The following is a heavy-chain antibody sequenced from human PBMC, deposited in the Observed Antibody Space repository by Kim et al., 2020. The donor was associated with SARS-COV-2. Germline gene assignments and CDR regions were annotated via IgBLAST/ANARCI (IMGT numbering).Heavy chain of an antibody. D-gene: IGHD5-18*01. J-gene: IGHJ6*02. V-gene: IGHV3-74*01. CDR2: INNDGSST. Sequence: GVSLRLSCTASGLTFSGYWMHWVRQAPGKGLVWVSRINNDGSSTTYADSVKGRFTISRDNAKNTLYLQMNSLGAEDTAIYYCAKGGAYSYDKMDVWGQGTTVTVSS. CDR3: AKGGAYSYDKMDV. CDR1: GLTFSGYW.